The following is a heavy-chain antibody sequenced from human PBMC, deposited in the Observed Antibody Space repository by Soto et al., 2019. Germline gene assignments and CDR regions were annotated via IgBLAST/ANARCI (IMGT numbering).Heavy chain of an antibody. D-gene: IGHD2-21*01. J-gene: IGHJ3*01. Sequence: HLQESGPGLVKPSGTLSLTCGVSGGSVISSSWWTWVRQSPEKGLEWIGEIYHAGRPNYKPSFQSRINISLDRSKNTFSLRLTSVTAADAAIYYCARGSSFRGDFDVWGQGTTVTVSS. CDR1: GGSVISSSW. V-gene: IGHV4-4*02. CDR3: ARGSSFRGDFDV. CDR2: IYHAGRP.